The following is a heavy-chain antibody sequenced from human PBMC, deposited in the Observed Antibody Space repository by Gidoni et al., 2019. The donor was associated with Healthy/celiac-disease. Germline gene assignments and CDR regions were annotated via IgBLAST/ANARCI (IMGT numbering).Heavy chain of an antibody. CDR2: ISWNSGSI. CDR3: AKARVPAARGWYFDL. Sequence: EVQLVESGGGLVQPGRSLRLSCAASGCTFDDYDMHWVRQAPGKGLEWFSGISWNSGSIGYADSVKGRFTISRDNANNSLYLQMNSLRAEDTALYYCAKARVPAARGWYFDLWVRGTLVTVSS. V-gene: IGHV3-9*01. J-gene: IGHJ2*01. CDR1: GCTFDDYD. D-gene: IGHD2-2*01.